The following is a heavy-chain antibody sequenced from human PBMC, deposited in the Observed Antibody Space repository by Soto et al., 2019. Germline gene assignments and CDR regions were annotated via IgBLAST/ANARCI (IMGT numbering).Heavy chain of an antibody. CDR1: GGTFSSYA. D-gene: IGHD3-22*01. CDR2: IIPIFGTA. J-gene: IGHJ3*02. V-gene: IGHV1-69*13. CDR3: ARDLGAEVVRAFDI. Sequence: SVKVSCKASGGTFSSYAISWVRQAPGQGLEWMGGIIPIFGTANYAQKFQGRVTITADESTSTAYMELSSLRSEDTAVYYCARDLGAEVVRAFDIWGQGTMVTVSS.